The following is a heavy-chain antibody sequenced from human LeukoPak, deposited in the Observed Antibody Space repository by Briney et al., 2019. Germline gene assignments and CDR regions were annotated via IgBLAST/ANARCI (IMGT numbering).Heavy chain of an antibody. CDR3: AIIGSGSYFFDY. CDR2: MNPNSGNT. CDR1: GYTFTSYD. D-gene: IGHD1-26*01. Sequence: GASVKVSCKASGYTFTSYDINWVRQATGQGLEGMGWMNPNSGNTGYAQKFQGRVTMTRNTSISTAYMELSSLRSEDTAVYYCAIIGSGSYFFDYWGQGTLVTVSS. J-gene: IGHJ4*02. V-gene: IGHV1-8*01.